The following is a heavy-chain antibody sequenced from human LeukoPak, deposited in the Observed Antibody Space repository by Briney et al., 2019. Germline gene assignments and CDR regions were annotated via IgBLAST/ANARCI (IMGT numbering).Heavy chain of an antibody. D-gene: IGHD3-10*01. J-gene: IGHJ4*02. V-gene: IGHV5-51*01. CDR3: ARQYYYGSVSPPVL. CDR1: GYIFTHYW. CDR2: IFPADSDT. Sequence: GESLKISCQASGYIFTHYWIGWARHTPGKGLEWMGAIFPADSDTRYNPSFLGQVTISADKSISTAYLQWSFLKASDTAMYYCARQYYYGSVSPPVLWGQGTLVTVSS.